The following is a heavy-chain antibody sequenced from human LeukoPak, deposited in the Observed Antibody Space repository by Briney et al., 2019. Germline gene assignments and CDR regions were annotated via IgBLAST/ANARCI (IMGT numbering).Heavy chain of an antibody. CDR3: ARALHTWIQLWLPLDY. D-gene: IGHD5-18*01. CDR2: ISSNNRYI. V-gene: IGHV3-21*01. J-gene: IGHJ4*02. Sequence: GGSLRLSCAASGFTFSTYSMNWVRQAPGKGLEWVSSISSNNRYIYYADSVKGRFTISRDNAKNSLYLQMNSLRAEDTAVYYCARALHTWIQLWLPLDYWGQGTLVTVSS. CDR1: GFTFSTYS.